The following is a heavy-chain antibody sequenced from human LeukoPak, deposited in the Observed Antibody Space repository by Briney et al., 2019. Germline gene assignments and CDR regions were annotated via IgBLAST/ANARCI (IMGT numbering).Heavy chain of an antibody. J-gene: IGHJ5*02. CDR2: INTNTGNP. D-gene: IGHD1-26*01. CDR3: ARDVGATALTWFDP. V-gene: IGHV7-4-1*02. CDR1: GYTFTSYA. Sequence: ASVKVPCKASGYTFTSYAMNWVRQAPGQGLEWMGWINTNTGNPTYAQGFTGRFVFSLDTSVSTAYLQMSSLKAEDTAVYYCARDVGATALTWFDPWGQGTLVTVSS.